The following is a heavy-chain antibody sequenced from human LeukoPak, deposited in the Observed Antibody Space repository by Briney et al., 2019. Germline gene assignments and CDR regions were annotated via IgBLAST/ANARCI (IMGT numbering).Heavy chain of an antibody. Sequence: PSETLSLTCTVSGGSISSTGYYWTWIRQPAGKGLEWIGHIDNSGSTNCNPSLKSRVTISVDTSKNQFSLNLNSVTAADTAVYYCARDCEFCDLLFYMNVWGKGTTVTVSS. CDR2: IDNSGST. CDR1: GGSISSTGYY. V-gene: IGHV4-61*09. J-gene: IGHJ6*03. CDR3: ARDCEFCDLLFYMNV. D-gene: IGHD3-16*01.